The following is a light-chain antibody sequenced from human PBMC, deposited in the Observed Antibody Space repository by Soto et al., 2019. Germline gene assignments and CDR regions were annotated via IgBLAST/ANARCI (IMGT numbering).Light chain of an antibody. CDR2: DAS. CDR3: QQYNSYRT. Sequence: DIQMTQSPSTLSASVGDRVTITCRASQSISSLLAWYQQKPGKAPKLLIYDASSLESGVPSRFSGSGSGTEFTLTISSLQPDDFATYYCQQYNSYRTFGQGTKVDIK. V-gene: IGKV1-5*01. CDR1: QSISSL. J-gene: IGKJ1*01.